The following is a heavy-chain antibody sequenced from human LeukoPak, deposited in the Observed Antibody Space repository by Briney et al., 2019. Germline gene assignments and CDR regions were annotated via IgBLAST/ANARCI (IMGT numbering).Heavy chain of an antibody. CDR1: GFTFSNYH. V-gene: IGHV3-23*01. CDR3: ANLATVAPVDY. J-gene: IGHJ4*02. CDR2: ISGTGSST. Sequence: GGSLRLSCAASGFTFSNYHMSWVRQTPGKGLEGVSGISGTGSSTYYADSVKGRFTISRGNSKNTLYLQMNSLRPEDTAIYYCANLATVAPVDYWGQGTLVTVSS. D-gene: IGHD4-23*01.